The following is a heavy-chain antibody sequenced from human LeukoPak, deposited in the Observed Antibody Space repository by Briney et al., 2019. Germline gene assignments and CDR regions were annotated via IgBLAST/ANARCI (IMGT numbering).Heavy chain of an antibody. CDR3: ARGPYGSGDY. Sequence: SETLSLTCAVYGGSFSGYYWSWTRQPPGKGLEWIGEINHSGSTNYNPSLKSRVTISVDTSKNQFSLKLSSVTAADTAVYYCARGPYGSGDYWGQGTLVTVSS. CDR2: INHSGST. D-gene: IGHD3-10*01. J-gene: IGHJ4*02. V-gene: IGHV4-34*01. CDR1: GGSFSGYY.